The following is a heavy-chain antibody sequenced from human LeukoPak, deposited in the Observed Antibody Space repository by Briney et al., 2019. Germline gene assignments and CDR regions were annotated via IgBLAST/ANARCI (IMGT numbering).Heavy chain of an antibody. V-gene: IGHV4-59*01. CDR3: AGASRERYFDFDY. Sequence: SETLSLTCTVSGGSISSYYWSWIRQPPGKGLEWIGYIYYSGSTNYNPSLKSRVTISVDTSKNQFSLKLRSVTAADTAVYYCAGASRERYFDFDYWGQGTLVTVSS. J-gene: IGHJ4*02. CDR1: GGSISSYY. D-gene: IGHD3-9*01. CDR2: IYYSGST.